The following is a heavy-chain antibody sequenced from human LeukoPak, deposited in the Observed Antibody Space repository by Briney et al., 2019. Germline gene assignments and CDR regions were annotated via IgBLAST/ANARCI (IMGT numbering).Heavy chain of an antibody. CDR3: ARKASSLVVVVAATKNFDY. CDR1: GFTFSSYA. CDR2: ISGSGGTT. J-gene: IGHJ4*02. V-gene: IGHV3-23*01. Sequence: PGGSLRLPCAASGFTFSSYAMNWVRQAPGKGLEWVSVISGSGGTTNYADSVKGRFTISRDNSKNTLYLQMNSLRAEDTAVYYCARKASSLVVVVAATKNFDYWGQGTLVTVSS. D-gene: IGHD2-15*01.